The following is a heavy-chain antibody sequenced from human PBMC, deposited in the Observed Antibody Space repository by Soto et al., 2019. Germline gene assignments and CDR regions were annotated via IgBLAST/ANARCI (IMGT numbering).Heavy chain of an antibody. D-gene: IGHD3-10*01. Sequence: QVQLQQWGAGLLKPSETLSLTCAVYGGSFSGYYWSWIRQPPGKGLEWIGEINHSGSTNYNPSLNSRVTISVNTSRNQFSLKLSSVTAADTAVYYCARVLSGYWGQGTLVTVSS. CDR2: INHSGST. CDR1: GGSFSGYY. J-gene: IGHJ4*02. V-gene: IGHV4-34*01. CDR3: ARVLSGY.